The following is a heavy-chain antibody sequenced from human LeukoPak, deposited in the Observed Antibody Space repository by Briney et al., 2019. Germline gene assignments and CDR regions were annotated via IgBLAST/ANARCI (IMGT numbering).Heavy chain of an antibody. CDR1: GFTFSSYG. J-gene: IGHJ4*02. Sequence: GGSLRLSCAASGFTFSSYGMHWVRQAPGKGLEWVAVISYDGSNKYYADSVKGRFTISRDNSKNTLYLQMNSLRAEDTAVYYCAKSDSSGYPDYWGQGTLVTVSS. CDR3: AKSDSSGYPDY. CDR2: ISYDGSNK. D-gene: IGHD3-22*01. V-gene: IGHV3-30*18.